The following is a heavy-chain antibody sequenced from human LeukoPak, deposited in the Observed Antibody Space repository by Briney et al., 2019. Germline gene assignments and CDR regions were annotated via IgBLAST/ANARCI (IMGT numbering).Heavy chain of an antibody. D-gene: IGHD3-10*01. CDR1: GFTFSNAW. J-gene: IGHJ4*02. V-gene: IGHV4-38-2*01. Sequence: GSLRLSCAASGFTFSNAWMSWVRQSPGKGLEWIASIYHSGNSYYNPSLKSRIAISIDTSKNQFSLKLNSVTAADTAVYYCASNLYASGGYFAYWGQGILVTVSS. CDR2: IYHSGNS. CDR3: ASNLYASGGYFAY.